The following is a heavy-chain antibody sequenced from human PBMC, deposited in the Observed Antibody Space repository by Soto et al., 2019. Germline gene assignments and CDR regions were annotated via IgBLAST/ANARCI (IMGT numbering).Heavy chain of an antibody. D-gene: IGHD6-19*01. CDR1: GGSISSGGYY. CDR3: ARESPVAVRDY. J-gene: IGHJ4*02. V-gene: IGHV4-31*03. Sequence: ASETLSLTCTVSGGSISSGGYYWSWIRQHPGKGLEWIGYIYYSGSTYYNPSLKSRVTISVDTSKNQFSLKLSSVTAADTAVYYCARESPVAVRDYWGQGTLVTVSS. CDR2: IYYSGST.